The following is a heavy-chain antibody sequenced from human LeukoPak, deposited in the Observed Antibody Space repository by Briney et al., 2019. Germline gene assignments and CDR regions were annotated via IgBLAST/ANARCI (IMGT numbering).Heavy chain of an antibody. CDR1: GASLTSGNYY. J-gene: IGHJ5*02. V-gene: IGHV4-61*02. D-gene: IGHD1-26*01. Sequence: TSETLSLTCTVSGASLTSGNYYWSWVRQPAGKGLEWIGRIFTTGTTNYNPSLRSRVTISVDTSKSQVSLKLSSVTAADTAVYFCAKVGGPENWFDPWGQGTLVTVSS. CDR2: IFTTGTT. CDR3: AKVGGPENWFDP.